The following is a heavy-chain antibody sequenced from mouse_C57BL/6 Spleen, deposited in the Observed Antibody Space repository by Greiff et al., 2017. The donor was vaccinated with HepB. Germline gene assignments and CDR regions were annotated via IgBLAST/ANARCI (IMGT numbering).Heavy chain of an antibody. Sequence: VQLQQSDAELVKPGASVKISCKVSGYTFTDHTIHWMKQRPEQGLEWIGYIYPRDGSTKYNEKFKGKATLTADKSSSTAYMQLNSLTSEDSAVYVCARDGQLRLPASWFAYGGQGTLVTVSA. V-gene: IGHV1-78*01. D-gene: IGHD3-2*02. CDR2: IYPRDGST. CDR1: GYTFTDHT. J-gene: IGHJ3*01. CDR3: ARDGQLRLPASWFAY.